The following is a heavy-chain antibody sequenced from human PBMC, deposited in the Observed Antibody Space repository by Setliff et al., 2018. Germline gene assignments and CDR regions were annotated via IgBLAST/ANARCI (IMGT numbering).Heavy chain of an antibody. D-gene: IGHD2-15*01. CDR3: ARASLGKFGSAVEYFHH. J-gene: IGHJ1*01. V-gene: IGHV3-74*01. CDR1: GFTFSNYW. Sequence: PGGSLRLSCAASGFTFSNYWMLWVRQAPGKGLVWVSRIYTDGTIASYADSVKGRFTISRDNAKNTLHLQMDSLRADDTAVYYCARASLGKFGSAVEYFHHWGQGTLVTVSS. CDR2: IYTDGTIA.